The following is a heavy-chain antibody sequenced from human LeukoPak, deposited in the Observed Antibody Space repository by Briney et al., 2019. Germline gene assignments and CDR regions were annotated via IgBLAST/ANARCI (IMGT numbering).Heavy chain of an antibody. J-gene: IGHJ4*02. D-gene: IGHD6-19*01. CDR1: GFTVSSNY. V-gene: IGHV3-53*01. CDR2: IYSGGST. Sequence: GGSLRLSCAASGFTVSSNYMSWVRQAPGKGLEWVSVIYSGGSTYYADSVKGRFTISRDNSKNTLYLQMNSLRAEDTAVYYCARTPIPGVAGDFDYWGQGTLVTVSS. CDR3: ARTPIPGVAGDFDY.